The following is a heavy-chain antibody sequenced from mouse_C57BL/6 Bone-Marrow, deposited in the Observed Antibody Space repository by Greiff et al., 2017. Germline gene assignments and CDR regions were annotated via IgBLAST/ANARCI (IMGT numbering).Heavy chain of an antibody. J-gene: IGHJ2*01. CDR2: IDPNSGGT. Sequence: QVQLQQPGAELVKPGASVKLSCKASGYTFTSYWMHWVKQRPGRGLEWIGRIDPNSGGTKYNEKFKSKATLTVDKPSSTAYMQLSSLTSEDSAVYYCARKWDYDGYYDYDYWGQGTTLTVSS. V-gene: IGHV1-72*01. D-gene: IGHD2-3*01. CDR1: GYTFTSYW. CDR3: ARKWDYDGYYDYDY.